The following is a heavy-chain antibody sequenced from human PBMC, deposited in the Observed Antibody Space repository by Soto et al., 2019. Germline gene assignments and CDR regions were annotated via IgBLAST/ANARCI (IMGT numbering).Heavy chain of an antibody. D-gene: IGHD1-26*01. CDR1: GLTFTMYA. J-gene: IGHJ6*02. V-gene: IGHV3-30*18. CDR3: AKEAYIGSLGVGYGMDV. CDR2: ISHDGTYK. Sequence: QVQLVESGGGVVQPGRSLRLACTASGLTFTMYAMHWVRQAPGKGLEWVAVISHDGTYKFYSDSVKGRFTISRDNSQNTVHLQMNSLRLEDTAVYYCAKEAYIGSLGVGYGMDVWGQGTTVTVSS.